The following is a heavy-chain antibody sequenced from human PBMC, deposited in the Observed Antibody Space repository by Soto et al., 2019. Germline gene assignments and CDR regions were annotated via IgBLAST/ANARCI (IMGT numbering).Heavy chain of an antibody. D-gene: IGHD2-2*01. Sequence: QVQLVQSGAEVKKPGSAVKVSCKASGGTFSSYAISWVRQAPGQGLEWLGGVLPIFGTANYAQKFQCRVTITSVESTSTDYMEMSSLRSEDTAVYYCARIKYCRSTSCYGYYYYGMDVWGQGTTVTVSS. CDR1: GGTFSSYA. CDR2: VLPIFGTA. V-gene: IGHV1-69*01. CDR3: ARIKYCRSTSCYGYYYYGMDV. J-gene: IGHJ6*02.